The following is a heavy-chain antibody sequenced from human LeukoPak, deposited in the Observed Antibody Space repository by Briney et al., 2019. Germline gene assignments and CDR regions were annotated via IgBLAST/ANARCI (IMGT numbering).Heavy chain of an antibody. CDR3: AIIRGGLNYYDSTGRDYYYYMDV. CDR1: GYTFTSYG. CDR2: ISAYNGNT. D-gene: IGHD3-22*01. Sequence: ASVKVSCKASGYTFTSYGISWVRQAPGQGLEWMGWISAYNGNTNYAQKLQGRVTMTTDTSTSTAYMELRSLRSDDTAVYYCAIIRGGLNYYDSTGRDYYYYMDVWGKGTTVTISS. J-gene: IGHJ6*03. V-gene: IGHV1-18*01.